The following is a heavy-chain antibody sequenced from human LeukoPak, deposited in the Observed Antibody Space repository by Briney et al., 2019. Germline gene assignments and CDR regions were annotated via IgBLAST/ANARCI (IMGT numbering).Heavy chain of an antibody. V-gene: IGHV4-39*01. CDR3: ARQPGAFDI. CDR1: GGSISSSSYY. J-gene: IGHJ3*02. Sequence: PSGTLSLTCTVSGGSISSSSYYWGWIRQPPGKGLEWIGSIYYSGSTYYNPSLKSRVTISADTSKNQFSLKLTSVTAADTAVYHCARQPGAFDIWGQGTVVTVSS. CDR2: IYYSGST. D-gene: IGHD7-27*01.